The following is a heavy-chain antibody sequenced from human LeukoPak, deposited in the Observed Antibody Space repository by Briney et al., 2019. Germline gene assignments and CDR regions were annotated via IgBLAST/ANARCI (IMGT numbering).Heavy chain of an antibody. J-gene: IGHJ2*01. CDR3: ARNYDYGNYGWYFDL. D-gene: IGHD4-11*01. CDR1: GFTFKRYS. Sequence: GGSLRLSCAASGFTFKRYSINWVRQAPGKGLEWVSSISTSTTYIDYTDSVKGRFTISRDNAKNSVYLEMNSLRAEDTAVYYCARNYDYGNYGWYFDLWGRGTLVTVSS. CDR2: ISTSTTYI. V-gene: IGHV3-21*01.